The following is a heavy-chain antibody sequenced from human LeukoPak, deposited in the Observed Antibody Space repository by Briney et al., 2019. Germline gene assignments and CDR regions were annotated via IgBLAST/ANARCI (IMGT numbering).Heavy chain of an antibody. CDR1: GGSISSYY. CDR3: ARGSPTDYGSGSYYRTPFDY. V-gene: IGHV4-59*01. D-gene: IGHD3-10*01. CDR2: IYYSGST. Sequence: SETLSLTCTVSGGSISSYYWSWIRQPPGKGLEWIGYIYYSGSTNYNPSLKSRVTISVDTSKNQFSLKLSSVTAADTAAYYCARGSPTDYGSGSYYRTPFDYWGQGTLVTVSS. J-gene: IGHJ4*02.